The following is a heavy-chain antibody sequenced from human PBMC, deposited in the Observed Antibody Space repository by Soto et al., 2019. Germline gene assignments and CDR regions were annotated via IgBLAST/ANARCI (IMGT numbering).Heavy chain of an antibody. J-gene: IGHJ4*02. D-gene: IGHD2-21*02. CDR3: AKEMTASTLADFFDY. CDR2: ISGSGDRA. V-gene: IGHV3-23*01. CDR1: GFTFSNYG. Sequence: EVQLLESGGGLIQPGGSLRLSCGASGFTFSNYGMTWVRQAPGKGLEWVSTISGSGDRAFYADPVKGRFTISRDNSKNTLYLQTNSLSAEDTAMYYCAKEMTASTLADFFDYWGQGILVTVSS.